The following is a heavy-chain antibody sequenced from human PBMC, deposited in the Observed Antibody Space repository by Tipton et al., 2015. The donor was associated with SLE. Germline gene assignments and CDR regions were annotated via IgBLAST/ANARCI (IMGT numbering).Heavy chain of an antibody. CDR3: ARVGDYYNSGSRVFDH. J-gene: IGHJ4*02. V-gene: IGHV4-59*01. Sequence: TLSLTCTVSGGSISSYYWSWIRQPPGKGLEWIGYIYYSGSTNYNPSLKSRVTISVDTSKNQFSLKLSSVTAADTAVYFCARVGDYYNSGSRVFDHWGQGFLVTVSS. CDR1: GGSISSYY. D-gene: IGHD3-10*01. CDR2: IYYSGST.